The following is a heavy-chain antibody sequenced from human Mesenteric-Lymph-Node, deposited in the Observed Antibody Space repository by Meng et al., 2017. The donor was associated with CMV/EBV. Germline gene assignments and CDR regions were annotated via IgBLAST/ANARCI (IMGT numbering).Heavy chain of an antibody. CDR2: IRYDGSNK. CDR3: AKDPAGTRGYYFDY. J-gene: IGHJ4*02. V-gene: IGHV3-30*02. CDR1: GFTFSSYG. Sequence: GESLKISCAASGFTFSSYGMHWVRQAPGKGLEWVAFIRYDGSNKYYADSVKGRFTISRDNSKNTLCLQMNSLRAEDTAVYYCAKDPAGTRGYYFDYWGQGMLVTVSS. D-gene: IGHD6-19*01.